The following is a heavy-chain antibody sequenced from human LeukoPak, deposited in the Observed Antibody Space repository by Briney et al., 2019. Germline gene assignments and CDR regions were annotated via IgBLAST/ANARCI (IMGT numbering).Heavy chain of an antibody. V-gene: IGHV3-74*01. CDR3: ARDGDYYDSSGYYSEGYFDL. CDR1: GFTFSNSA. Sequence: GGSLRLSCAASGFTFSNSAMNWVRQAPGKGLVWVSRINSDGSSTSYADSVKGRFTISRDNAKNTLYLQMNSLRAEDTAVYYCARDGDYYDSSGYYSEGYFDLWGRGTLVTVSS. J-gene: IGHJ2*01. D-gene: IGHD3-22*01. CDR2: INSDGSST.